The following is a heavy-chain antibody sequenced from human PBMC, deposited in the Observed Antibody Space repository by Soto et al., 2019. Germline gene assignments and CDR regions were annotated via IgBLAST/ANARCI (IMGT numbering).Heavy chain of an antibody. J-gene: IGHJ6*02. Sequence: QVQLVQSGAEVKTPGSSVKVSCKGSGGTFSSYTISWVRQAPGQGLEWMGRIIPILGIAKYAQKFQGRVTITADKSTGTGYMKLSSRRSEDTAVYYWASLMSSGYYYGMDVWGQGNRVTVSS. V-gene: IGHV1-69*02. CDR3: ASLMSSGYYYGMDV. CDR1: GGTFSSYT. D-gene: IGHD3-10*01. CDR2: IIPILGIA.